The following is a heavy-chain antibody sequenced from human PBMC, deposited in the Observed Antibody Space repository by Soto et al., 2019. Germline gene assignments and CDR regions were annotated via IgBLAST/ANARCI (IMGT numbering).Heavy chain of an antibody. V-gene: IGHV4-59*01. CDR2: IHYSGNT. CDR3: ARESAGSHKNNCFDP. Sequence: SETLSLTCTVSGGSITSYYWSWVRQPPGQGLEWIGFIHYSGNTKYNPSLRSRVTISLDPSQNRLSLKLRSVTAADTAVYYCARESAGSHKNNCFDPWGQGTLVTVSS. CDR1: GGSITSYY. J-gene: IGHJ5*02.